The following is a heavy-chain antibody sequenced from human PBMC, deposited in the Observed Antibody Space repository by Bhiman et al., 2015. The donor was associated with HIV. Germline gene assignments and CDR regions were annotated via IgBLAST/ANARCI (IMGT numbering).Heavy chain of an antibody. CDR3: AKEFKWESRTPHAFDI. J-gene: IGHJ3*02. Sequence: QVQLVESGGGVVQPGGSLRLSCAASGFTFNSYGMDWVRQAPGKGLEWVAFDGSSKYYADSVKGRFTVSRDNSKNTLYLQMKSLRPEDTAVYYCAKEFKWESRTPHAFDIWGQGTKVTVSS. D-gene: IGHD1-26*01. V-gene: IGHV3-30*02. CDR2: FDGSSK. CDR1: GFTFNSYG.